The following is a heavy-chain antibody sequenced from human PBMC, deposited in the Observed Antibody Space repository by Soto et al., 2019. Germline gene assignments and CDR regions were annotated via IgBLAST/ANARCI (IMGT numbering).Heavy chain of an antibody. Sequence: SSETLSLTCTVSGGSISSSRCHWGWIRQPPGKGLEWIASIKYSGTTFYNPSLKSRVTLSVDTSKNQFSLKLSSVTAADTAVYYCARGYPHRTTSRVWFGDAGRGGTPNYYYYYGMDVWGQGTTVTVSS. CDR1: GGSISSSRCH. J-gene: IGHJ6*02. CDR2: IKYSGTT. D-gene: IGHD3-10*01. V-gene: IGHV4-39*01. CDR3: ARGYPHRTTSRVWFGDAGRGGTPNYYYYYGMDV.